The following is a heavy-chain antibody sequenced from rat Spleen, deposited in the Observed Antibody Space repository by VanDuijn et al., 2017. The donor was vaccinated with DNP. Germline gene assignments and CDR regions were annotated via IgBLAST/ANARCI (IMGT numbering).Heavy chain of an antibody. CDR3: ARDNYGTSGAMDA. D-gene: IGHD1-11*01. V-gene: IGHV5-20*01. J-gene: IGHJ4*01. CDR2: ITYDGVGT. CDR1: GFTFSDYY. Sequence: EVQLVESGGGLAQPGRSLKLSCAGSGFTFSDYYMAWVRQAPAKGLEWVASITYDGVGTYYRDSVKGRFTISRDDAKSTLYLQMDSLRSEDTATYYCARDNYGTSGAMDAWGQGTSVSVSS.